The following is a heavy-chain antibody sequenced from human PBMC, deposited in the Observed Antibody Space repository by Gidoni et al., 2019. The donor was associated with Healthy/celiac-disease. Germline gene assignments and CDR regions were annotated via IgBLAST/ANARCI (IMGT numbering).Heavy chain of an antibody. CDR1: GGTFSSYA. Sequence: QVQLVQSGAEVKKPGSSGKLSCKASGGTFSSYAITLVRQAPGQGLEWMGGIIPIVGIANYAQKFQGRVTITADESTSTAYMELSSLISEDTAVYYCASPLNYYGSGSYYPYYYYGMDVWGQGTTVTVSS. CDR3: ASPLNYYGSGSYYPYYYYGMDV. CDR2: IIPIVGIA. D-gene: IGHD3-10*01. J-gene: IGHJ6*02. V-gene: IGHV1-69*01.